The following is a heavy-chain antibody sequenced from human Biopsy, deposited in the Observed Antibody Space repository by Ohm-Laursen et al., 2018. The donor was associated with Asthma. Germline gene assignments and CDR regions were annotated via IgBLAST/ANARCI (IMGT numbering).Heavy chain of an antibody. V-gene: IGHV3-33*01. D-gene: IGHD2-2*01. CDR3: ARGGLGYCSSTSCYQNYYYGMNV. CDR1: GFTFSSYG. J-gene: IGHJ6*02. CDR2: IWYDGSNK. Sequence: SLRLSCAAPGFTFSSYGMHWVRQAPGEGLEWVAVIWYDGSNKYYADSVKGRFTISRDNSKNTLYLQMNSLRAEDTAVYYCARGGLGYCSSTSCYQNYYYGMNVWGQGTTVTVSS.